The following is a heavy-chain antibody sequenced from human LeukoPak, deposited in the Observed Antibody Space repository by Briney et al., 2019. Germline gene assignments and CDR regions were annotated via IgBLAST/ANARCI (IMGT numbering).Heavy chain of an antibody. CDR3: ARDVDNWNDVGDY. J-gene: IGHJ4*02. CDR1: GGTFSSYA. V-gene: IGHV1-69*05. Sequence: GASVKASCKASGGTFSSYAISWVRQAPGQGLEWMGRIIPIFGTANYAQKFQGRVTITTDESTSTAYMELSSLRSEDTAVYYCARDVDNWNDVGDYWGQGTLVTVSS. CDR2: IIPIFGTA. D-gene: IGHD1-1*01.